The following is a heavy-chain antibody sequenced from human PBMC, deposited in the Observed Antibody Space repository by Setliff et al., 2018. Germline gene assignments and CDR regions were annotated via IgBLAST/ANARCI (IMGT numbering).Heavy chain of an antibody. J-gene: IGHJ6*03. CDR2: INPSGGLT. CDR1: GYTLSKYY. V-gene: IGHV1-46*01. CDR3: ARADYIRYFYMDA. D-gene: IGHD4-4*01. Sequence: ASVKVSCKASGYTLSKYYMHWVRQAPGQGLEWMGIINPSGGLTKYAQKFQGRVTMTTDTSTSTAYMELSSLRSEDTAVYYCARADYIRYFYMDAWGKGTTVTVSS.